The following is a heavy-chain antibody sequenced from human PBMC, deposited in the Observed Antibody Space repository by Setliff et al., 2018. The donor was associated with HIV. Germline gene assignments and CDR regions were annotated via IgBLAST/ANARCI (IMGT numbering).Heavy chain of an antibody. V-gene: IGHV4-39*02. Sequence: SETLSLTCSVSGDSISSGSDCWGWIRQPPGKGLEWIGSFYYSWNTYYNPSLKSRVTISVDTSKNQFSLKLSPVTAADTAVYYCARDTYISGNHYYYYYMDVWGKGTTVTVSS. J-gene: IGHJ6*03. D-gene: IGHD3-10*01. CDR3: ARDTYISGNHYYYYYMDV. CDR1: GDSISSGSDC. CDR2: FYYSWNT.